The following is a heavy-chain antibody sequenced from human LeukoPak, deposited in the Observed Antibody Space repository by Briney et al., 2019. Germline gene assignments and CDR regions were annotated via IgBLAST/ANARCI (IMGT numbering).Heavy chain of an antibody. CDR3: ASPRSGDRGGYHDPCDI. D-gene: IGHD3-22*01. J-gene: IGHJ3*02. V-gene: IGHV3-74*01. Sequence: TGGSLRLSCAGPEFTFNNSWMHWVRQAPGKGLGWVSRINSDGTRSYADSVKGRFTISRDNAKNTLFLQMNSLRVEDTAVYFCASPRSGDRGGYHDPCDIWGQGTMVTVS. CDR1: EFTFNNSW. CDR2: INSDGTR.